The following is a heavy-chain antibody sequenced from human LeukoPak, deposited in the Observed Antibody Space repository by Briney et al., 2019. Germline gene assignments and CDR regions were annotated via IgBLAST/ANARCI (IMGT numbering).Heavy chain of an antibody. Sequence: PGGSLRLSCAASGFTFSSYAMHWVRQAPGKGLEWVAVISYDGSNKYYADSVKGRFTISRDNSKNTLYLQMNSLRAEDTAVYYCARDPDYYDSSGYYLRSLFDYWGHGTLVTVSS. J-gene: IGHJ4*01. D-gene: IGHD3-22*01. CDR2: ISYDGSNK. CDR3: ARDPDYYDSSGYYLRSLFDY. V-gene: IGHV3-30*04. CDR1: GFTFSSYA.